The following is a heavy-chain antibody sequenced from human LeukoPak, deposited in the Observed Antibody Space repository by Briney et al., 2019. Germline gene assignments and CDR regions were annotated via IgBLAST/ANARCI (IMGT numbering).Heavy chain of an antibody. J-gene: IGHJ4*02. CDR1: GFTFRNYG. D-gene: IGHD5-18*01. V-gene: IGHV3-30*18. Sequence: GTSLKLSCATSGFTFRNYGVHWVRQAPGKGLEWVAVISNDGRNKYYADSVKGRFTISRDNSKNTLYLQMNSLRPEDTAVYYCAKVGYVEDTAKVGHYFDYWGQGTLVTVSS. CDR3: AKVGYVEDTAKVGHYFDY. CDR2: ISNDGRNK.